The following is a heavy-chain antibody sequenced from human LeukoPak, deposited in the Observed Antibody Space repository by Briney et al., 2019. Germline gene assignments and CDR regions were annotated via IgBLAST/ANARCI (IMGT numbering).Heavy chain of an antibody. V-gene: IGHV3-49*04. CDR1: AFTFGDYA. CDR2: VRGKPYGATT. Sequence: PGGSLRLSCTASAFTFGDYAMNWVRQAPGKGLEWVGFVRGKPYGATTEYAASVKGGFTISRDDSKSIAYLQMNSLKTEDTAVYYCTRAQTEVGAKYYFDYWGQGTLVTVSS. CDR3: TRAQTEVGAKYYFDY. J-gene: IGHJ4*02. D-gene: IGHD1-26*01.